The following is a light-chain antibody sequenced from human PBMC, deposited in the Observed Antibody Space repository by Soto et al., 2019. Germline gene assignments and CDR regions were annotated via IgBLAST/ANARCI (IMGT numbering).Light chain of an antibody. CDR2: DAS. V-gene: IGKV1-5*01. CDR3: QQYNNFWT. J-gene: IGKJ1*01. Sequence: DIQMTQSPSALSASVGDRVTITCRASQSISSWLAWYQQKPGKAPRLLIYDASYLERGVPSRFSGSGSGTEFTLTISDLQPDDLGTYYCQQYNNFWTFRPGTNVEI. CDR1: QSISSW.